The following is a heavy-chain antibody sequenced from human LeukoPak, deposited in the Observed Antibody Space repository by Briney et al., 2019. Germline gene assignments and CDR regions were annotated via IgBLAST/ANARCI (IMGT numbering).Heavy chain of an antibody. CDR3: AKDSYQLLSPDAFDI. Sequence: PGGSLRLSCAASGFTFDDYAMHWVRQAPGKGLEWVSGISWNSGSIGYADSVKGRFTLSRDNAKNSLYLQMNSLRAEDTAVYYCAKDSYQLLSPDAFDIWGQGTMVTVSS. D-gene: IGHD2-2*01. V-gene: IGHV3-9*01. J-gene: IGHJ3*02. CDR2: ISWNSGSI. CDR1: GFTFDDYA.